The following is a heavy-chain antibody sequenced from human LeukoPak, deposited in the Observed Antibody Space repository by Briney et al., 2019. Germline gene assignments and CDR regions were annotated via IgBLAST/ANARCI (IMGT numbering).Heavy chain of an antibody. Sequence: ASVKVSCKVSGYTLTELSMHWVRQAPGKGLEWMGGFDPEDGETIYAQKFQGRVTMTEDTSTDTAYMELSSLRSEDTAVYYCATGLIAGKEAMVGYYYYGMDVWGQGTTVTVSS. J-gene: IGHJ6*02. CDR3: ATGLIAGKEAMVGYYYYGMDV. CDR1: GYTLTELS. V-gene: IGHV1-24*01. D-gene: IGHD4/OR15-4a*01. CDR2: FDPEDGET.